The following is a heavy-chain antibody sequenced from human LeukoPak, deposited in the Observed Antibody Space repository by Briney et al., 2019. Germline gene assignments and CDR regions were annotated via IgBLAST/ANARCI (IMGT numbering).Heavy chain of an antibody. Sequence: SETLSLTCAVYGGSFSAYYWSWIRQPPGKGLEWIGEINHSGSTSYNPSLKSRLTISADTSMNQFSLKLSSVTAADTAVYYCARGFNGDYSYSYYYYYMDVWGKGTRSASP. CDR1: GGSFSAYY. J-gene: IGHJ6*03. CDR2: INHSGST. D-gene: IGHD4-17*01. CDR3: ARGFNGDYSYSYYYYYMDV. V-gene: IGHV4-34*01.